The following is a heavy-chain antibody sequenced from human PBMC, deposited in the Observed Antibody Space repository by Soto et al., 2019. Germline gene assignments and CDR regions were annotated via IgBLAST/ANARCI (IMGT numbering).Heavy chain of an antibody. Sequence: PGGSLRLSCAASEFTFSNYANSWVRQAPGKGLEWVSAISYGGGTTYYADSVKGRFTISRDNSKNTLYLQMNSPRAEDTAVYYCAKDSLLPFGGWNDPGFDYWGQGTLVTVSS. CDR2: ISYGGGTT. V-gene: IGHV3-23*01. CDR3: AKDSLLPFGGWNDPGFDY. J-gene: IGHJ4*02. D-gene: IGHD1-1*01. CDR1: EFTFSNYA.